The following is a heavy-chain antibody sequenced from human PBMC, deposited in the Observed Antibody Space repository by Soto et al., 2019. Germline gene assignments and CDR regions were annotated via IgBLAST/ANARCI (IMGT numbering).Heavy chain of an antibody. Sequence: QLQLQESGSGLVKPSQTLSLTCAVSGGSISSGGYSWGWIRQPPGKGLEWIGYIYHSGSTYYNPSLKSRVVISVQSSKNQFSLKLSSVTAAETAVYYCATVPDYWGQGTLVSVSS. CDR2: IYHSGST. V-gene: IGHV4-30-2*01. J-gene: IGHJ4*02. CDR1: GGSISSGGYS. CDR3: ATVPDY.